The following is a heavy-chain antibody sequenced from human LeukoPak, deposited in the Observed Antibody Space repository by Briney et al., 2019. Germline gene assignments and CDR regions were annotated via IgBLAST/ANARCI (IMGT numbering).Heavy chain of an antibody. J-gene: IGHJ5*02. V-gene: IGHV4-39*07. CDR1: GGSVSSSTYY. CDR3: ARELENTIFGVVSRWFDP. CDR2: IYYSGST. D-gene: IGHD3-3*01. Sequence: PSQTLSLTCSASGGSVSSSTYYWGWIRQPPGKGLEWIGTIYYSGSTYYNPPLKSRVTISIDTSKNQFSLKLTSVTAADTAVYYCARELENTIFGVVSRWFDPWGQGALVTVSS.